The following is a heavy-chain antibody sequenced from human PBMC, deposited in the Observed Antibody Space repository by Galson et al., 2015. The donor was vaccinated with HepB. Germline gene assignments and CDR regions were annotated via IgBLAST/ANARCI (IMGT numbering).Heavy chain of an antibody. Sequence: SLRLSCAASGFTFSSYGMHWVRQAPGKGLEWVAVIWYDGSNKYYADSVKGRLTLSRDNSKNTLYLQMSSLRVEDTGVYYCVKEWWGSGPPDYWGQGTLVTVSS. V-gene: IGHV3-30*18. D-gene: IGHD6-19*01. CDR2: IWYDGSNK. CDR3: VKEWWGSGPPDY. CDR1: GFTFSSYG. J-gene: IGHJ4*02.